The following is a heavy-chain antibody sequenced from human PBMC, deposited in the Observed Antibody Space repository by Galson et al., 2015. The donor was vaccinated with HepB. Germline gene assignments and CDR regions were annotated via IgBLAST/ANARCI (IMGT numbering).Heavy chain of an antibody. V-gene: IGHV4-39*01. CDR2: IYYRGRT. Sequence: ETLSLTCTVSGGSFSNSDYYWAWIRQSPGKGLEWIGSIYYRGRTYYNPSLKSRITMSVDMSKNQFSLKLTSVTAADTAVYFCSRRGNGFNLPDFDYWGQGSLVTVSS. J-gene: IGHJ4*02. CDR1: GGSFSNSDYY. D-gene: IGHD5-24*01. CDR3: SRRGNGFNLPDFDY.